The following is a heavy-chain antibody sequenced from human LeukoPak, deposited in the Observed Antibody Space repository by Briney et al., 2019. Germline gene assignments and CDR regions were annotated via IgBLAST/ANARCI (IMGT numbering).Heavy chain of an antibody. CDR1: GGTLSSYS. CDR3: ARVERGYSYGLDAFDI. CDR2: IIPIFGKA. V-gene: IGHV1-69*05. Sequence: ASMKVSCKAYGGTLSSYSISWVRQAPGHGRGWMGGIIPIFGKANYTQTCQDRVSITTDESTSTTYMELSSMRSEDTAVYYCARVERGYSYGLDAFDIWGQGTMVTVSS. D-gene: IGHD5-18*01. J-gene: IGHJ3*02.